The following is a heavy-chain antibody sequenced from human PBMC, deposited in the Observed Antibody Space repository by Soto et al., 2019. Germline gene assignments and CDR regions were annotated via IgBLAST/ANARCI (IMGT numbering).Heavy chain of an antibody. CDR3: ARKYYCSSTSCYGLGWFDP. Sequence: PSETLSLTCTVSGGSISSYYWSWIRQPPGKGLEWIGYIYYSGSTNYNPSLKSRVTISVDTSKNQFSLKLSSVTAADTAVYYCARKYYCSSTSCYGLGWFDPWGQGTLVTVSS. CDR2: IYYSGST. CDR1: GGSISSYY. D-gene: IGHD2-2*01. V-gene: IGHV4-59*01. J-gene: IGHJ5*02.